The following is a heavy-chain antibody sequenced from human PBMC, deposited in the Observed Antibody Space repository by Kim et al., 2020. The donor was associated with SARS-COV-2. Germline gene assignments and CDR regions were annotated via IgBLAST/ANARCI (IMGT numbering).Heavy chain of an antibody. Sequence: SNKYYADSVKGRFTISRDNSKNTLYLQMNSLRAEDTAVYYCAKGTGPFDYWGQGTLVTVSS. CDR2: SNK. J-gene: IGHJ4*02. V-gene: IGHV3-30*02. D-gene: IGHD3-9*01. CDR3: AKGTGPFDY.